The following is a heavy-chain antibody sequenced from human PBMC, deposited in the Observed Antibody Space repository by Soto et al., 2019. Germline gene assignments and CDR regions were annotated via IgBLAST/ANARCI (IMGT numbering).Heavy chain of an antibody. CDR3: ARQVPAAIRLGWFDP. V-gene: IGHV6-1*01. J-gene: IGHJ5*02. D-gene: IGHD2-2*02. CDR1: GDSVSSYSAA. Sequence: PSQTLSLTCAISGDSVSSYSAAWNWIRQSPSGGLEWLGRTYYRSRFFSDYAESVKSRIIINPDTSKNQFSLQLSSVTAADTAVYYCARQVPAAIRLGWFDPWGQGTLVTVSS. CDR2: TYYRSRFFS.